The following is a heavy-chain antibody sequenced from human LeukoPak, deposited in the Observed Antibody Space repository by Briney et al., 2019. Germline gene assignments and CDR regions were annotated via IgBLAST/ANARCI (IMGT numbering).Heavy chain of an antibody. CDR2: IYYSGST. CDR3: AREEAAAGADDAFDI. D-gene: IGHD6-13*01. V-gene: IGHV4-59*01. CDR1: GGSISSYY. J-gene: IGHJ3*02. Sequence: SETLSLTCTVSGGSISSYYWSWLRQPPGKGLEWIGYIYYSGSTNYNPSLKSRVTISVDTSKNQFSLKLSSVTAADTAVYYCAREEAAAGADDAFDIWGQGTMVTVSS.